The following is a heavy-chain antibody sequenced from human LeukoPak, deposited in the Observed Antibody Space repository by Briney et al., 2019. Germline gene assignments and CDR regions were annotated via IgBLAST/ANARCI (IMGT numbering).Heavy chain of an antibody. CDR3: AKDIIWRLPGIAVAGFDY. D-gene: IGHD6-19*01. J-gene: IGHJ4*02. CDR2: INSDESNT. CDR1: GFTFSTYW. Sequence: GGSLRLSCAASGFTFSTYWMHWVRQAPGKGLVWVSHINSDESNTNYADSVKGRFTISRDNAKNSLYLQMNSLRAEDTALYYCAKDIIWRLPGIAVAGFDYWGQETLVTVSS. V-gene: IGHV3-74*01.